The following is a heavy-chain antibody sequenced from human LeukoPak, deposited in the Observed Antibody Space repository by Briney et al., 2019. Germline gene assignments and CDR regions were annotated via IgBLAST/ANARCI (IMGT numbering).Heavy chain of an antibody. Sequence: GGSLRLSCAASGFTFSSYAMHWVRQAPGKGLEWVAVISYDGSNKYYADSVKGRFTISRDNSKNTLYLQMNSLRAEDTAVYYCAKADLGSWSAVGAFDIWGQGTMVTVSS. J-gene: IGHJ3*02. D-gene: IGHD6-13*01. CDR2: ISYDGSNK. CDR1: GFTFSSYA. CDR3: AKADLGSWSAVGAFDI. V-gene: IGHV3-30-3*01.